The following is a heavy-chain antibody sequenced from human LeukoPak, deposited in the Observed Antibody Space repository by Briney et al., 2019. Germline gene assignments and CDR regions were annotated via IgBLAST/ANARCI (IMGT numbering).Heavy chain of an antibody. J-gene: IGHJ2*01. CDR3: AKQYGDHYWYFDL. Sequence: PGRSLRLSCAASGFTFSSYGMHWVRQAPGKGLEWGAVISYDGSNKYYADSVKGRFTISRDNSKDTLYLQMNSLRAEDTAVYYCAKQYGDHYWYFDLWGRGTLVTVSS. CDR1: GFTFSSYG. CDR2: ISYDGSNK. D-gene: IGHD2-21*02. V-gene: IGHV3-30*18.